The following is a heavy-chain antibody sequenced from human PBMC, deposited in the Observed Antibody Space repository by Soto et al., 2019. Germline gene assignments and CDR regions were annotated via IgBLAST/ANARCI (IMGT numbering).Heavy chain of an antibody. CDR2: IIPISGRT. Sequence: QVQLLQSGAEVKRPGSSVKVSCDASGGTFSSLGFTWVRQAPGQGLEWMGGIIPISGRTTFAQKFQGRVTITADESTRATYMELTTLTSDDTAMYYCATRGTQGRWLEFADYWGQGTLVTVSS. CDR3: ATRGTQGRWLEFADY. V-gene: IGHV1-69*01. CDR1: GGTFSSLG. J-gene: IGHJ4*02. D-gene: IGHD5-12*01.